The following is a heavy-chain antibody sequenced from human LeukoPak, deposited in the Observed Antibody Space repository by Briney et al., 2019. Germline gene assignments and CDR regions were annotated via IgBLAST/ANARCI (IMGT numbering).Heavy chain of an antibody. D-gene: IGHD1-1*01. V-gene: IGHV4-39*01. Sequence: PSETLSLTCSVSGGSISSSSNYWGRIRQPPGKGLEWIGSIYYSGSAYYNPSLKSRVTISVDTSKNQFSLKLTSVTAADTAVYYCARPPKNGSKKEAFDIWGQGTMVTVSS. CDR2: IYYSGSA. J-gene: IGHJ3*02. CDR1: GGSISSSSNY. CDR3: ARPPKNGSKKEAFDI.